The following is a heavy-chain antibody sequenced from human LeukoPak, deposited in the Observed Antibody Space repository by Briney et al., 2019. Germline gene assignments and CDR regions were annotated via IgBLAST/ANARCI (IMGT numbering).Heavy chain of an antibody. CDR2: ISPKGIT. J-gene: IGHJ5*02. D-gene: IGHD3-3*01. CDR3: ARVPGVYFDFSIGFGSGWFDP. Sequence: SETLSLTCTVSSYSISSGYYWGWIRQSPGKGLEWIGVISPKGITYYNPSLRGRVSISPDTSKNQFSLRLSSMTATDTAMYYCARVPGVYFDFSIGFGSGWFDPWGQGILVTVSS. CDR1: SYSISSGYY. V-gene: IGHV4-38-2*02.